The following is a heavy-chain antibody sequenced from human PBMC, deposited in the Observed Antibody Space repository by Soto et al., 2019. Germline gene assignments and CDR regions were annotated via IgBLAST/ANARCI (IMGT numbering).Heavy chain of an antibody. J-gene: IGHJ3*02. CDR1: GFTFSDYY. Sequence: GGSLRLSCAASGFTFSDYYMSWIRQAPGKGLEWVSDISSSGSTIYYADSVKGRFTISRDNAKNSLYLQMNSLRAEDTAVYYCARDLGAVQNIADDAFDIWGQGTTVTVSS. V-gene: IGHV3-11*01. CDR2: ISSSGSTI. CDR3: ARDLGAVQNIADDAFDI. D-gene: IGHD3-16*01.